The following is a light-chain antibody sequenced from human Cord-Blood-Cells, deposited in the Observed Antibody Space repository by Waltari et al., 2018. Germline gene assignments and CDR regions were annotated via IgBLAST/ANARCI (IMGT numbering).Light chain of an antibody. CDR1: QSISSY. Sequence: DIQMNQSPSSLSASVGDRVTITCRASQSISSYLNWYQQKPGKAPKLLIYTASSLQSGVPSRFSGSGSGTDFTLTISSLQPEDFATDDCQQSYSTPWTFGQGTKVEIK. J-gene: IGKJ1*01. V-gene: IGKV1-39*01. CDR3: QQSYSTPWT. CDR2: TAS.